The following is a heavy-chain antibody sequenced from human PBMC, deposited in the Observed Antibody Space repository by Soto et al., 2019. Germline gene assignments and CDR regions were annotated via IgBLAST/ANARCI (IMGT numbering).Heavy chain of an antibody. Sequence: EVQLLESGGGLVQPGGSLRLSCAASGFTFSSYAMSWVRQAPGKGLEWVSAISGSGGSTYYADSVKGRFTISRDNSKNTLYLQMNSLRAEDTAVYYCAKDRGRPVAGTGDFGYWGQGTLVTVSS. J-gene: IGHJ4*02. V-gene: IGHV3-23*01. CDR3: AKDRGRPVAGTGDFGY. CDR1: GFTFSSYA. CDR2: ISGSGGST. D-gene: IGHD6-19*01.